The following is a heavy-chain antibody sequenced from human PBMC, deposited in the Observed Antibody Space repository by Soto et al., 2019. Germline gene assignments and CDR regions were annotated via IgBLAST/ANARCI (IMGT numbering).Heavy chain of an antibody. V-gene: IGHV1-69*01. CDR2: IIPIFGPA. Sequence: QVQLVQSGAEVKKPGSSVKVSCKASGGTFSSYAISWVRQAPGQGLEWMGGIIPIFGPANYEQKFQCRVTITADESTRTAYMALSSLSSKDTAVYYCARQVGATLNWFEPWGQRTLITDSS. CDR1: GGTFSSYA. J-gene: IGHJ5*02. D-gene: IGHD1-26*01. CDR3: ARQVGATLNWFEP.